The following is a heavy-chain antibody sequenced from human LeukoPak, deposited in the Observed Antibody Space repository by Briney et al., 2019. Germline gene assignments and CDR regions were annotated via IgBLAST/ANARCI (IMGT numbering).Heavy chain of an antibody. CDR2: INPNSGDT. CDR3: ARARGQQLPNNVYYNYVMDV. V-gene: IGHV1-2*02. J-gene: IGHJ6*01. CDR1: GYTFTDYY. Sequence: ASVTVSCKASGYTFTDYYIHWVRQAPGQGLEWMGWINPNSGDTKSAQKFQGRVTMTRDTSISTGYMELSRLRSADTALYYCARARGQQLPNNVYYNYVMDVWGQGTTVAVSS. D-gene: IGHD6-13*01.